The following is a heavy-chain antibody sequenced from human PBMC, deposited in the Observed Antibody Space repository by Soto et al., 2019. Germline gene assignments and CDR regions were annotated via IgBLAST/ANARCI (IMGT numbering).Heavy chain of an antibody. V-gene: IGHV1-24*01. Sequence: ASVKVSCKVSGYTLTELSMHWVRQAPGKGLEWMGGFDPEDGETIYAQKFQGRVTMTEDTSTDTAYMELSSLRSEGTAVYYCATNRPYYDSSGYLLVRYFDYWGQGTLVTVSS. CDR3: ATNRPYYDSSGYLLVRYFDY. CDR2: FDPEDGET. D-gene: IGHD3-22*01. J-gene: IGHJ4*02. CDR1: GYTLTELS.